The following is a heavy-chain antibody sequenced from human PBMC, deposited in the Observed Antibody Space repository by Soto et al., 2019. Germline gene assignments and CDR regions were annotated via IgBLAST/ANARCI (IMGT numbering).Heavy chain of an antibody. D-gene: IGHD3-10*01. CDR3: ARDFKESQYYYYCMDV. CDR2: ISSGSNYT. V-gene: IGHV3-21*06. Sequence: EVQLVESGGGLVKPGGSLRLSCVVSGFTFSSYSMNWVRQAPGKGLEWVSSISSGSNYTYYADSGKGRFTISGDNAKNSVYLQMNSLRAEDTALYYCARDFKESQYYYYCMDVWGKGTTVTVSS. CDR1: GFTFSSYS. J-gene: IGHJ6*03.